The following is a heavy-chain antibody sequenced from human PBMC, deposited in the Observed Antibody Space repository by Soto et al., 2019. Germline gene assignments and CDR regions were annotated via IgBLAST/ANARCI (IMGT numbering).Heavy chain of an antibody. CDR3: AQTLGLAVAGPGRFDL. CDR1: GGTFTNYA. V-gene: IGHV1-69*12. D-gene: IGHD6-19*01. J-gene: IGHJ2*01. Sequence: QVQLVQSGAEVKKPGSSVKVSCKASGGTFTNYAISWVRQAPGQGLEWMGGITPFFGTANYAQRFKGRVTITADESMTTAYMELSRLRSEATAVYYCAQTLGLAVAGPGRFDLWGRGTLVTVSS. CDR2: ITPFFGTA.